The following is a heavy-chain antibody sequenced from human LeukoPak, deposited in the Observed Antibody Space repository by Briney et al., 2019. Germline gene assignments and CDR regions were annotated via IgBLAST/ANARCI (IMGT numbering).Heavy chain of an antibody. CDR2: ISGSGGST. CDR1: GFTFSSYA. J-gene: IGHJ4*02. V-gene: IGHV3-23*01. CDR3: AKRKSEWFGEFNY. Sequence: GESLRLSCAASGFTFSSYAMSWVRQAPGKGLVWVSAISGSGGSTYYADSVKGRFTISRDNSKNTLYLQMNSLRAEDTAVYYCAKRKSEWFGEFNYWGQGTLVTVSS. D-gene: IGHD3-10*01.